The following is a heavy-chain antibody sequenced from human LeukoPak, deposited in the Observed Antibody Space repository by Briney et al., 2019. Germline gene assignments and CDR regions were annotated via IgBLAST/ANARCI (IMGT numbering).Heavy chain of an antibody. D-gene: IGHD6-13*01. CDR3: ARAVWYSSSWFYFDF. J-gene: IGHJ4*02. CDR2: TYYRSKWHN. CDR1: GDSVSSNSAA. Sequence: SQTLPLTCAISGDSVSSNSAAWNWIRQSPSRGLEWLGRTYYRSKWHNAYAVSVKSRITVNPDTSKNQFSLQLNSVTPEDTAVYYCARAVWYSSSWFYFDFWGQGTLVTVSS. V-gene: IGHV6-1*01.